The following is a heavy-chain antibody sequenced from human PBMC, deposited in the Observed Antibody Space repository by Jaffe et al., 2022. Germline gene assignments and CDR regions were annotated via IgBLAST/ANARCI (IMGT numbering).Heavy chain of an antibody. CDR1: GGSISSGSYY. CDR3: ARGSRDDLLD. D-gene: IGHD2-2*01. V-gene: IGHV4-61*02. J-gene: IGHJ4*02. CDR2: IYTSGST. Sequence: QVQLQESGPGLVKPSQTLSLTCTVSGGSISSGSYYWSWIRQPAGKGLEWIGRIYTSGSTNYNPSLKSRVTISVDTSKNQFSLKLSSVTAADTAVYYCARGSRDDLLDWGQGTLVTVSS.